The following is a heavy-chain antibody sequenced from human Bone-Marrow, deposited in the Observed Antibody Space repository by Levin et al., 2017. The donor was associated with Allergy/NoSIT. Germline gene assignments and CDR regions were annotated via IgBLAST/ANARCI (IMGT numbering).Heavy chain of an antibody. Sequence: ASETLSLTCTVSGGSISDGAYYWSWIRQHPGKALEWIGYIYYSGTTKYNPSLESRVTISLDTPKNQFSLKLTSVTAADTAMYYCARGRDSSSWYSLLWFDPWGQGTLVTVSS. J-gene: IGHJ5*02. CDR3: ARGRDSSSWYSLLWFDP. V-gene: IGHV4-31*03. CDR2: IYYSGTT. CDR1: GGSISDGAYY. D-gene: IGHD6-13*01.